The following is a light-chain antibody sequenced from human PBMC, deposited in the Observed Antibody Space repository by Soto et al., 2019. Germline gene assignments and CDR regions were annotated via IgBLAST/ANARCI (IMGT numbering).Light chain of an antibody. CDR1: QSISSN. J-gene: IGKJ4*01. Sequence: DIQMTQSPSSLSASVGDRVTITCRASQSISSNLAWYQQKPGRAPKLLIYDASNLESGVPSRFSGSGSGTEFTLTISNLQPDDFATYYCQQYDNYPLTFGGGTRWIS. V-gene: IGKV1-5*01. CDR2: DAS. CDR3: QQYDNYPLT.